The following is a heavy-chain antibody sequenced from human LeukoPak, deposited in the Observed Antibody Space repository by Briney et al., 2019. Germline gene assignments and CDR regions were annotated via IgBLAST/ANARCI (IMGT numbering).Heavy chain of an antibody. Sequence: GGSLGLSCAASGFTFSDYYMSWIRQAPGKGLEWISYISSSSSYTHYADSVKGRFTISRDNAKSSLYLQMSGLRAEDTAVYYCARDPYSSSWSYGMDAWGQGTTVTVSS. J-gene: IGHJ6*02. CDR2: ISSSSSYT. CDR3: ARDPYSSSWSYGMDA. V-gene: IGHV3-11*05. D-gene: IGHD6-13*01. CDR1: GFTFSDYY.